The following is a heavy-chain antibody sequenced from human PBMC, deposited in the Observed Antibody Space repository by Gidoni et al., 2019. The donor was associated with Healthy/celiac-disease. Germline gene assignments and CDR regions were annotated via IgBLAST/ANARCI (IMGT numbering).Heavy chain of an antibody. Sequence: QVQLQQWGAGLLKPSETLSLTCAVYGGSFRGYYWSWIRQPPGKGLEWIGEINHSGSTNYNPSLKSRVTISVDTSKNQFSLKLSSVTAADTAVYYCARGKGYCSSTSCYNASYYYYYYYMDVWGKGTTVTVSS. CDR1: GGSFRGYY. CDR3: ARGKGYCSSTSCYNASYYYYYYYMDV. J-gene: IGHJ6*03. V-gene: IGHV4-34*01. CDR2: INHSGST. D-gene: IGHD2-2*02.